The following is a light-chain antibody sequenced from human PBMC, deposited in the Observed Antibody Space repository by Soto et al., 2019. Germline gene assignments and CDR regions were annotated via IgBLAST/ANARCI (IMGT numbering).Light chain of an antibody. Sequence: QSVLTQPASVSGSPGQSITISCTGTSSDVGGYKFVSWYQLHPGKAPKLIIYEVSNRPSGVSNRFSGSKSGNTASLTISGLQAEDEADYYCSSYTRSSSVVFGGGTKVTVL. CDR2: EVS. CDR3: SSYTRSSSVV. V-gene: IGLV2-14*01. CDR1: SSDVGGYKF. J-gene: IGLJ2*01.